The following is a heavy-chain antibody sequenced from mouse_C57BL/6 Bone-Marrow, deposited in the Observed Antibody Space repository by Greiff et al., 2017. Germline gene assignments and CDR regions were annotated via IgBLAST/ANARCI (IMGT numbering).Heavy chain of an antibody. D-gene: IGHD1-1*01. CDR3: ARGVTTVVAPYGYFDV. CDR1: GYTFTDYY. J-gene: IGHJ1*03. CDR2: INPNNGGT. V-gene: IGHV1-26*01. Sequence: VQLQQSGPELVKPGASVKISCKASGYTFTDYYMNWVKQSHGKSLEWIGNINPNNGGTSYNQQFKGKATLTVDKSSSTAYMELLSLTSEDSAGYDCARGVTTVVAPYGYFDVWGTGTTVTVSS.